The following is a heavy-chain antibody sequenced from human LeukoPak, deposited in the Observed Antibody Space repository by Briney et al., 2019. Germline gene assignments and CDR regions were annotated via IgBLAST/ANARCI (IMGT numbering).Heavy chain of an antibody. V-gene: IGHV3-23*01. J-gene: IGHJ6*03. CDR2: ITGSGGRT. CDR1: GFTFSSYA. CDR3: AKGAIAAAGTRIYYYYMDV. D-gene: IGHD6-13*01. Sequence: PGGSLRLSCAASGFTFSSYAMNWVRQAPGQGLEWVSGITGSGGRTYYADSVKGRFTISRDNSKNTLYLQMNSLRAEDTAVYYCAKGAIAAAGTRIYYYYMDVWGKGTTVTVSS.